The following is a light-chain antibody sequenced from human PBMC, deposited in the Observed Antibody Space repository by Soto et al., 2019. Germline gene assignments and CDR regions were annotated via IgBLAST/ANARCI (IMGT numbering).Light chain of an antibody. CDR2: QDS. CDR3: QAWDSRHVV. Sequence: SYELTQPPSMSVSPGQTASITCSGVKLGNKFVCWYQQKPGQSPVVVIYQDSRRPSGIPERFSGSNSGNTATLTISGTQAMDEADYYCQAWDSRHVVFGGGTKLTVL. CDR1: KLGNKF. V-gene: IGLV3-1*01. J-gene: IGLJ2*01.